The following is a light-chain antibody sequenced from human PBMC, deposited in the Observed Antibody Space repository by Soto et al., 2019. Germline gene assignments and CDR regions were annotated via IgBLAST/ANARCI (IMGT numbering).Light chain of an antibody. J-gene: IGKJ3*01. V-gene: IGKV2-28*01. CDR1: QSLLHSNGYNY. CDR3: MQALQTPIT. Sequence: DIVMTQSPLSLPVTPGEPASISCRSSQSLLHSNGYNYLDWYLQKPGQSPQLLIYLGSNRASGVPDMCSGSASSKYFTLKISIVEAEDVGIYYCMQALQTPITFGPGTKVDIK. CDR2: LGS.